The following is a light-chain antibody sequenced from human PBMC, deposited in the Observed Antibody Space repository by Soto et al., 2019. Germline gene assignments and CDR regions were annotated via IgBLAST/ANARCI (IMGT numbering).Light chain of an antibody. J-gene: IGKJ1*01. CDR3: QQYGSSPRT. V-gene: IGKV3-20*01. CDR1: QSVSGTY. Sequence: EIVLTQSPGTLSLSPGERATLSCRASQSVSGTYLAWYQQKPGQAPRLLIYGASTRGTGIPDRFSGSGSGTDFTLTISRLEPEDFAVYFCQQYGSSPRTFGQGTKVDIK. CDR2: GAS.